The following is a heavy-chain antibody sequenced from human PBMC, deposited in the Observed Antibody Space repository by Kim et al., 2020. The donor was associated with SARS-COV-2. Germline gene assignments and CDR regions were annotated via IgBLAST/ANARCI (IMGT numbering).Heavy chain of an antibody. J-gene: IGHJ6*02. D-gene: IGHD6-13*01. CDR3: ARTISSSSWSFYYYYGMDV. V-gene: IGHV3-9*01. Sequence: RFTISRDNAKNSLYLQMNSLRAEDTALYYCARTISSSSWSFYYYYGMDVWGQGTTVTVSS.